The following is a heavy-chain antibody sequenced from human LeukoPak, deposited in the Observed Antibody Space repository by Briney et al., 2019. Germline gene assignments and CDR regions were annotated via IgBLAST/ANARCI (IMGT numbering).Heavy chain of an antibody. D-gene: IGHD3-10*01. CDR2: IYTSGST. J-gene: IGHJ5*02. CDR3: ARDHKYYYGSGKNNWFDP. CDR1: GGSISSYY. V-gene: IGHV4-4*07. Sequence: SETLSLTCTVSGGSISSYYWSWIRQPAGKGLEWIGRIYTSGSTNYNPSLKSRVTMSVGTSKNQFSQKLSSVTAADTAVYYCARDHKYYYGSGKNNWFDPWGQGTLVTVSS.